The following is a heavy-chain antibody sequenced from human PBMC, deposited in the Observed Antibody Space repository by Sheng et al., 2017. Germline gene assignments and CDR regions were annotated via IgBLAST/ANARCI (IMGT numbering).Heavy chain of an antibody. CDR3: ARSAGVVLVPAAIRNYMDV. D-gene: IGHD2-2*01. J-gene: IGHJ6*03. Sequence: QVQLVQSGGEVKKPGASVKVSCKASDYSFTTHGITWVRQAPGQGLEWMGWISTYSGDTNYAQRFRGRVTMTRDTSTNTAYLELRSLRSDDTAIYYCARSAGVVLVPAAIRNYMDVWGQGTTVTVSS. CDR2: ISTYSGDT. CDR1: DYSFTTHG. V-gene: IGHV1-18*04.